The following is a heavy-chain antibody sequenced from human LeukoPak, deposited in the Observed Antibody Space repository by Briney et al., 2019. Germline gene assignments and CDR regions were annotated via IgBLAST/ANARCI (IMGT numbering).Heavy chain of an antibody. Sequence: PSETLSLTCTVSGGSISSYYWSWIRQPPGKGLEWIGYIYYSGSTNYNPSLKSRVTISVDTSKNQFSLKLSSVTAADTAVYYCARGPAHGSGSFFDYWGQGTLVTVSS. J-gene: IGHJ4*02. D-gene: IGHD3-10*01. CDR3: ARGPAHGSGSFFDY. V-gene: IGHV4-59*01. CDR2: IYYSGST. CDR1: GGSISSYY.